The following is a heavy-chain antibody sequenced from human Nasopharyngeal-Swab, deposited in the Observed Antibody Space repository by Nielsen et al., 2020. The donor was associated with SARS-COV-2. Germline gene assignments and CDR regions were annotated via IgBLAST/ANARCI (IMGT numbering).Heavy chain of an antibody. J-gene: IGHJ4*02. CDR3: AKDRGIVVVIGFDY. D-gene: IGHD3-22*01. CDR2: ISSSDSTI. CDR1: GFTFSDYY. Sequence: GESLKISCAASGFTFSDYYINWIRQAPGKGLEWVSFISSSDSTIYYADSVKGGFTISRDNAKNTLYLQMNSLRAEDTAVYYCAKDRGIVVVIGFDYWGQGTLVTVSS. V-gene: IGHV3-11*01.